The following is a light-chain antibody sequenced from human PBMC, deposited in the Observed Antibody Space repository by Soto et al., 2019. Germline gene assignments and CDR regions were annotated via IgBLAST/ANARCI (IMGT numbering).Light chain of an antibody. Sequence: QSVLTQPPSASGTPVQRVTISCSGSSSNIGSNTVNWYQQLPGTAPKLLIYNNNQRPSGVPDRFSGSKSGTSASLAISVLRSEDEADYYCAAWDDSLNGVLFGGGTKLTVL. CDR2: NNN. V-gene: IGLV1-44*01. CDR1: SSNIGSNT. CDR3: AAWDDSLNGVL. J-gene: IGLJ2*01.